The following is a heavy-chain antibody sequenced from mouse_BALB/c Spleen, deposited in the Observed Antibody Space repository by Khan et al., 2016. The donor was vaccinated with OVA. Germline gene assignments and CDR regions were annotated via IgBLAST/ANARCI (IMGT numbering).Heavy chain of an antibody. CDR2: IHYSGST. J-gene: IGHJ3*01. CDR1: GYSITSGYN. Sequence: EVQLQESGPDLVKPSQSLSLTCTVTGYSITSGYNWHWIRQFPGNKLEWMGYIHYSGSTSYNPSLKSRISITRDTSKNQFFLQLNSVTTEDTSSYCCAGGFPTYWGQGTLVTFSA. CDR3: AGGFPTY. V-gene: IGHV3-1*02.